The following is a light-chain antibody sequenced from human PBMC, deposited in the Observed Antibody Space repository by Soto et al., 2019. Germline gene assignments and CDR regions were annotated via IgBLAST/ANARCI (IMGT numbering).Light chain of an antibody. J-gene: IGLJ1*01. CDR1: SSDVGAYDY. CDR2: DVS. V-gene: IGLV2-11*01. Sequence: QSVLTQPLSVSGSPGQSITISCTGTSSDVGAYDYVSWYQLHPGKAPKLLIYDVSKRSSGVPDRFSASKSGNTASLTISGLQADDDGDYYCCSYAGTYSFYVFGTGTKVTVL. CDR3: CSYAGTYSFYV.